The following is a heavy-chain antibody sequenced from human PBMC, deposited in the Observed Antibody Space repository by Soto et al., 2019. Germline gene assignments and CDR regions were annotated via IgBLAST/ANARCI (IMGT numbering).Heavy chain of an antibody. V-gene: IGHV3-33*01. CDR3: AREANYYDSSGHTGAFDI. J-gene: IGHJ3*02. Sequence: GGSLRLSCAASGSRFSRYVMHWVRQAPGKGLEWVGLIWYDGSIKHYADSVKGRFTISRDNSKNTLYMQMNSLRAEDTAVYYCAREANYYDSSGHTGAFDIWGQGTMVTVSS. D-gene: IGHD3-22*01. CDR2: IWYDGSIK. CDR1: GSRFSRYV.